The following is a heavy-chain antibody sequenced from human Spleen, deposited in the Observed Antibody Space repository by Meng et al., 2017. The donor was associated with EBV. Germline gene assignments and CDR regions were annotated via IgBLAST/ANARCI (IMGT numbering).Heavy chain of an antibody. CDR1: EFPFSRHT. CDR3: ARQSDYDAFDI. CDR2: ISYDGTNN. V-gene: IGHV3-30-3*01. D-gene: IGHD4-17*01. J-gene: IGHJ3*02. Sequence: GVVKPGSSLSLSCAASEFPFSRHTMTWVRQVPGKGLEWVSLISYDGTNNYYADSVKGRFTISRDNSKNTLYLQMNSLRAEDTAVFYCARQSDYDAFDIWGQGTMVTVSS.